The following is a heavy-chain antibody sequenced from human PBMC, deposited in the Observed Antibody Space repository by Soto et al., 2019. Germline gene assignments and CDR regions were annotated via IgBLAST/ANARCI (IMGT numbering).Heavy chain of an antibody. D-gene: IGHD3-9*01. V-gene: IGHV4-61*01. J-gene: IGHJ6*02. CDR3: AREGYDILTGYPRSYGMDV. Sequence: SETLSLTCTVAGGSVSSGSYYWSWIRQPPGKGLEWIGYIYYSGSTNYNPSRKSRVTISVDTSKNQFSLKLTSVTAADTAVYYCAREGYDILTGYPRSYGMDVWGQGTTVTVSS. CDR2: IYYSGST. CDR1: GGSVSSGSYY.